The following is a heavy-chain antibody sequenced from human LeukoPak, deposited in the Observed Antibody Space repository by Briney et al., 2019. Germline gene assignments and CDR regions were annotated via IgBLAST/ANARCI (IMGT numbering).Heavy chain of an antibody. V-gene: IGHV3-15*01. J-gene: IGHJ4*02. D-gene: IGHD5-18*01. CDR2: IKSKTDGGTT. CDR1: GFTFSNAW. Sequence: GGSLRLSCAASGFTFSNAWMSWVRQAPGKGLEWVGRIKSKTDGGTTDYAAPVKGRLTISRDDSKNTLYLQMNSLKTEDTAVYYCAHRDTTMVRVDYWGQGTLVTVSS. CDR3: AHRDTTMVRVDY.